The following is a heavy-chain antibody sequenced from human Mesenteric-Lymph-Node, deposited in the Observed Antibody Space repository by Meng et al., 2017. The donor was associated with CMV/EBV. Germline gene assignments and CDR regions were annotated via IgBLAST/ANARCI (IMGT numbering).Heavy chain of an antibody. V-gene: IGHV1-8*03. CDR2: MNPNSGST. CDR1: GYTFTNYD. J-gene: IGHJ6*02. Sequence: ASVKVSCKASGYTFTNYDINWVRQATGQGLEWMGWMNPNSGSTGYAQKFQGRVTITTDESTSTAYMELSSLRSEDTAVYYCARVSQYYGMDVWGQGTTVTVSS. CDR3: ARVSQYYGMDV.